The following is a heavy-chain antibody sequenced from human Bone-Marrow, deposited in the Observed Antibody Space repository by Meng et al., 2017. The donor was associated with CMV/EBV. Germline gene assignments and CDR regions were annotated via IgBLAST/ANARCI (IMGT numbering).Heavy chain of an antibody. Sequence: ASVKVSCKASGYTFTGYYMHWVRQAPGQGLEWMGWINPNNGGTNYAQKFQGRVTMTRDTSISTAYMELSRLRSDDTAVYYCARDMVPYYYYGMDVWGQGTTVTVSS. D-gene: IGHD6-13*01. CDR2: INPNNGGT. CDR1: GYTFTGYY. V-gene: IGHV1-2*02. J-gene: IGHJ6*02. CDR3: ARDMVPYYYYGMDV.